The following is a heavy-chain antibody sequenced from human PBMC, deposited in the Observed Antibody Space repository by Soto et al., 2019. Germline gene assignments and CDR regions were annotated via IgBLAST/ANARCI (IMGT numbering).Heavy chain of an antibody. CDR3: ARHPSDFWFDP. CDR1: GGSISSSSYF. D-gene: IGHD2-21*02. Sequence: QLQLQESGPGLVKPSETLSLTCTVSGGSISSSSYFWGWIRQPPGKGLEWIGSIYYSGSTYYNPSLTSRVTVSVEPSKSQFSLKLRSVTAADTAVYYCARHPSDFWFDPWGQGTLVTVSS. J-gene: IGHJ5*02. V-gene: IGHV4-39*01. CDR2: IYYSGST.